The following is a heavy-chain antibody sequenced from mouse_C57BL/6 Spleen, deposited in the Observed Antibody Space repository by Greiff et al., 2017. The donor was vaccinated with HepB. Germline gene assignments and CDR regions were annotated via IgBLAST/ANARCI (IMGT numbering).Heavy chain of an antibody. CDR3: ARREDYSNYLSY. CDR2: IYPGSGST. D-gene: IGHD2-5*01. Sequence: QVQLQQSGAELVKPGASVKMSCKASGYTFTSYWITWVKQRPGQGLEWIGDIYPGSGSTNYNEKFKSKATLTVDTSSSTAYMQLSSLTSEDSAVYYCARREDYSNYLSYWGQGTLVTVSA. CDR1: GYTFTSYW. J-gene: IGHJ3*01. V-gene: IGHV1-55*01.